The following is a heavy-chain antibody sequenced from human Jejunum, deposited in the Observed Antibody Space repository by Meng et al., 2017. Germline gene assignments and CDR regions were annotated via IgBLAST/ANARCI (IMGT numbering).Heavy chain of an antibody. CDR3: ARGGYISGWKYYFDT. V-gene: IGHV4-31*03. CDR2: IYSTGSP. CDR1: GGSISSGGYS. J-gene: IGHJ4*02. Sequence: SETLSLTCTVSGGSISSGGYSWNWIRQDPGKGLEWIGYIYSTGSPYYNPSLKSRLTISVDTSKKQLSLNLSSVTAADTAVYYCARGGYISGWKYYFDTWGQGTLVTVSS. D-gene: IGHD6-25*01.